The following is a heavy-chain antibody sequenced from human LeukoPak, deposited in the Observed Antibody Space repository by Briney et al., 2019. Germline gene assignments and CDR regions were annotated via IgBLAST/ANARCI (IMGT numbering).Heavy chain of an antibody. Sequence: ASVKVSCKPSGYTFTSYGTSWVRHAPGQGLEWMGWISAYNGNTNYAQKLQGRVTMTTDTSTSTAYMELRSLRSDDTAVYYCARLEGGGPYYYGMYVWGQGTTVTVSS. J-gene: IGHJ6*02. CDR2: ISAYNGNT. V-gene: IGHV1-18*01. D-gene: IGHD6-6*01. CDR3: ARLEGGGPYYYGMYV. CDR1: GYTFTSYG.